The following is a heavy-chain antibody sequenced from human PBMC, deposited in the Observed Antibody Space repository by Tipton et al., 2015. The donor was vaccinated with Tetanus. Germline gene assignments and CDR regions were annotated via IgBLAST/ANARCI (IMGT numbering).Heavy chain of an antibody. CDR2: IYYSGST. D-gene: IGHD4-11*01. CDR3: AKRDYKKGNWFDP. Sequence: TLSLTCTVSGGSISSSSYYWGWIRQPPGKGLEWIGSIYYSGSTYYNPSLKSRVTISVDTSKNQFSLKLSSVTAADTGVYYCAKRDYKKGNWFDPRGQGIPVTVSS. V-gene: IGHV4-39*01. CDR1: GGSISSSSYY. J-gene: IGHJ5*02.